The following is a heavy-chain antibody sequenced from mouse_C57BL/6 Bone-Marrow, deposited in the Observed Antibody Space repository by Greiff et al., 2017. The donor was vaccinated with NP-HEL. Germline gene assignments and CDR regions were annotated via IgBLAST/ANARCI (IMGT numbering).Heavy chain of an antibody. CDR2: IDPNSGGT. D-gene: IGHD4-1*01. J-gene: IGHJ3*01. CDR3: ARLNWDRVGFAY. CDR1: GYTFTSYW. Sequence: QVQLKQPGAELVKPGASVKLSCKASGYTFTSYWMHWVKQRPGRGLEWIGRIDPNSGGTKYNEKFKSKATLTVDKPSSTAYMQLSSLTSEDSAVYYCARLNWDRVGFAYWGQGTLVTVSA. V-gene: IGHV1-72*01.